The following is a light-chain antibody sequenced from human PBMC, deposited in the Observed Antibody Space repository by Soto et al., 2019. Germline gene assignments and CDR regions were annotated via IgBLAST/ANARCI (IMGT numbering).Light chain of an antibody. V-gene: IGKV3-11*01. Sequence: EIVMTQSRATLSVAPGERATLSFGASQSVSSSLACYQQKPRQAPRLLIYDASKRATGIPARFSGSGSGTDFTLTISSLEPEDVAFYYCQQRGTWPSLSFGGGTKVDIK. CDR2: DAS. J-gene: IGKJ4*01. CDR1: QSVSSS. CDR3: QQRGTWPSLS.